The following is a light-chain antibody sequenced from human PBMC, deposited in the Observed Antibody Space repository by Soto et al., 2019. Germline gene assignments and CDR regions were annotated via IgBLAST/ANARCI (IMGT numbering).Light chain of an antibody. Sequence: QSVLTQPASVSGSPGQSITISCTGTSSDVGAYDYVSWYQQHPDKAPKPMIYEVSYRPSGVSNRFSGSKSVNTATLTISGLQAEDEADYYCSSYTTSSTRGFGTGTKVTVL. CDR3: SSYTTSSTRG. CDR1: SSDVGAYDY. J-gene: IGLJ1*01. CDR2: EVS. V-gene: IGLV2-14*03.